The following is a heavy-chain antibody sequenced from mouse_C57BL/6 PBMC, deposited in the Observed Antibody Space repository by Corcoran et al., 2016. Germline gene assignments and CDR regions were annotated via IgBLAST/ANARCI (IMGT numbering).Heavy chain of an antibody. CDR2: INPNNGGT. Sequence: EVQLQQSGPELVKPGASVKISCKASGYTFTDYYMNWVKQSHGKSLEWIGDINPNNGGTSYNQKFKGKATLTVDKSSSTAYMELRSRTSEDSAVYYCARGQGLFDVWGTGTTVTVSS. V-gene: IGHV1-26*01. D-gene: IGHD3-3*01. J-gene: IGHJ1*03. CDR1: GYTFTDYY. CDR3: ARGQGLFDV.